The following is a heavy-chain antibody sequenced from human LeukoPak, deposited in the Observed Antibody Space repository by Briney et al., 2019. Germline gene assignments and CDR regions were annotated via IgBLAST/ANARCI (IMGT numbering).Heavy chain of an antibody. CDR2: IWLDGSAT. CDR1: GFVFSNYD. D-gene: IGHD1-14*01. V-gene: IGHV3-33*01. J-gene: IGHJ4*02. Sequence: PGGSLRLSCAASGFVFSNYDMHWVRQAPGKGLEWVAIIWLDGSATYYGDSVKGRFTVSRDNSNNTLYLQMNSLRVEDTVVYYCARDLNREDFDYWGQGTLVAVSS. CDR3: ARDLNREDFDY.